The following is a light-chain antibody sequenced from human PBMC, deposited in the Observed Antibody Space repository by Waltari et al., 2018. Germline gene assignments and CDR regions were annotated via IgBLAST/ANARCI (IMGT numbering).Light chain of an antibody. CDR2: RNN. Sequence: QSVLTQPPSASGTPGQRVTISCSGSSSNIGINTVNWYQQLPGTAPKLLIHRNNQRPSGVPDRFSGSKSGTSASLAISGLQSEDEADYYCAVWDDSLNGWVFGGGTKLTVL. CDR3: AVWDDSLNGWV. V-gene: IGLV1-44*01. J-gene: IGLJ3*02. CDR1: SSNIGINT.